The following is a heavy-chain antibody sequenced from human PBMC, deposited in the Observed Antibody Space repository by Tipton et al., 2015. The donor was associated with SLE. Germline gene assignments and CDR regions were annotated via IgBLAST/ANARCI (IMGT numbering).Heavy chain of an antibody. D-gene: IGHD3-22*01. Sequence: SLRLSCAASGCTFSSYEMNWVRQAPGKGLEWVSYISITGSTIYYADSVKGRFTFSRDNAKQSLYLQMNSLRAEDTAVYYCARDYDRDTFDIWGQGTMVTVSS. V-gene: IGHV3-48*03. J-gene: IGHJ3*02. CDR3: ARDYDRDTFDI. CDR1: GCTFSSYE. CDR2: ISITGSTI.